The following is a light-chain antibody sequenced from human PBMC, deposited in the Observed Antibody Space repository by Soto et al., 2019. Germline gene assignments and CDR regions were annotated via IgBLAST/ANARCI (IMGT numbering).Light chain of an antibody. V-gene: IGKV3-15*01. J-gene: IGKJ4*01. CDR2: ATS. Sequence: EIVVTQSTATLSVSPGERATLSCRASQSVGNNFAWYQQKPGQAPRLLIFATSTRATGVPARFSGSGSGTESTLTISSLQSEDFAVYYCQQYGDWPLTFGGGAKVEIE. CDR1: QSVGNN. CDR3: QQYGDWPLT.